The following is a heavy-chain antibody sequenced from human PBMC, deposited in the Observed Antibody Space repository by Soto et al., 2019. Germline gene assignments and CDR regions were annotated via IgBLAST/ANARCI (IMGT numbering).Heavy chain of an antibody. J-gene: IGHJ4*02. Sequence: GGSLRLSCAASGFIFSDYEINWVRQAPGKGPEWVSYISGSGLTIYYADSVKGRFTISRDNAKNSLYLQMNSLGVEDTAVYYCARDLALAGNYWGQGVLVTVSS. V-gene: IGHV3-48*03. D-gene: IGHD6-19*01. CDR1: GFIFSDYE. CDR2: ISGSGLTI. CDR3: ARDLALAGNY.